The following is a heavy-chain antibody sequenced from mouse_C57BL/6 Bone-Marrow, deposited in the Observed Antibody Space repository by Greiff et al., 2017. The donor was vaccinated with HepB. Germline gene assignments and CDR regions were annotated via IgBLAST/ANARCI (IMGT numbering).Heavy chain of an antibody. CDR3: ARGHYGSSYDWFAY. D-gene: IGHD1-1*01. J-gene: IGHJ3*01. V-gene: IGHV1-81*01. CDR1: GYTFTSYG. CDR2: IYPRSGNT. Sequence: VQLQQSGAELARPGASVKLSCKASGYTFTSYGISWVKQRTGQGLEWIGEIYPRSGNTYYNEKFKGKATRTADKSSSTAYMELRSLTSEDSAVYFCARGHYGSSYDWFAYWGQGTLVTVSA.